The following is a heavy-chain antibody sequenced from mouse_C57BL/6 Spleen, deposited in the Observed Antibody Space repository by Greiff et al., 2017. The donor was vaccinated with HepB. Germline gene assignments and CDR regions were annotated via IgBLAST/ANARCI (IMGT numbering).Heavy chain of an antibody. Sequence: EVQLQQSGPELVKPGASVKISCKASGYTFTDYYMNWVKQSHGKSLEWIGDINPNNGGTSYNQKFKGKATLTVDKSSSTAYMELRSLTSEDSAVYYCARYGSSYVAWFAYWGQGTLVTVSA. CDR3: ARYGSSYVAWFAY. D-gene: IGHD1-1*01. CDR1: GYTFTDYY. J-gene: IGHJ3*01. V-gene: IGHV1-26*01. CDR2: INPNNGGT.